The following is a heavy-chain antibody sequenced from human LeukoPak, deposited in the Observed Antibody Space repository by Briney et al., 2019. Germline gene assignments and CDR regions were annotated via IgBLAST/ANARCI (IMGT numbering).Heavy chain of an antibody. V-gene: IGHV3-21*01. D-gene: IGHD1-1*01. CDR1: GFTFSSYC. CDR2: ISTSSSSI. Sequence: RSAGSLRLSCAASGFTFSSYCMNWVRQAPGKGLEWVSSISTSSSSIYYADSVKGRFTISRDNAKNSLYLQMNSLRAEDTAVYYCARYNWNDGRNFDYWGQGTLVTVSS. J-gene: IGHJ4*02. CDR3: ARYNWNDGRNFDY.